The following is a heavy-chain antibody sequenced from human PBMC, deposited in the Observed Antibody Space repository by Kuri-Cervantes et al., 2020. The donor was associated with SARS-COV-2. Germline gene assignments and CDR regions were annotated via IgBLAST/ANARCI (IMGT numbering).Heavy chain of an antibody. J-gene: IGHJ3*02. CDR1: GGSISSYY. V-gene: IGHV3-15*01. D-gene: IGHD1-1*01. Sequence: ETLSLTCTVSGGSISSYYWSWIRQPAGKGLEWVGRIKSKSDDGTTDYAAPVKGRFTLSRDDLENTVYLQMNSLKPEDTAVYYCTTGGTTTSFAFDIWGQGTMVTVSS. CDR2: IKSKSDDGTT. CDR3: TTGGTTTSFAFDI.